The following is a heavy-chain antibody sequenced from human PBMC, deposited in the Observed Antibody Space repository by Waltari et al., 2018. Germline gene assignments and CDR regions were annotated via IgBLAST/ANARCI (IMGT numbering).Heavy chain of an antibody. J-gene: IGHJ4*02. CDR3: ARGGDRVEMATSLAPLDY. CDR1: GGSISSYY. CDR2: IYYSGST. Sequence: QVQLQESGPGLVKPSETLSLTCTVSGGSISSYYWSWIRQPPGKGLEWIGYIYYSGSTNYNPARKSRVTISVDTSKNQFALKRGSLTAADTAVYYCARGGDRVEMATSLAPLDYWGQGTLVTVSS. V-gene: IGHV4-59*01. D-gene: IGHD5-12*01.